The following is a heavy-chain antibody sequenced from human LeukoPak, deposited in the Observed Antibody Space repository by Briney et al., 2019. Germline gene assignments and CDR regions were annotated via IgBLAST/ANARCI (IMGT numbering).Heavy chain of an antibody. V-gene: IGHV4-34*01. Sequence: SETLSLTCAVYGGSFSGYYWSWIRQPPGKGLEWIGEINHSGSTNYNPSLKSRVTISVDTSKNQFSLKLSSVTAADTAVYYCVRDWESYSSVTSRSYKFDIWGQGTMVTLSS. CDR1: GGSFSGYY. D-gene: IGHD1-26*01. CDR3: VRDWESYSSVTSRSYKFDI. CDR2: INHSGST. J-gene: IGHJ3*02.